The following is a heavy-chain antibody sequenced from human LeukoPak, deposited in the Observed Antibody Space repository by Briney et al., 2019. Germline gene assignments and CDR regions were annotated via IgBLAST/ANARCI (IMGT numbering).Heavy chain of an antibody. CDR1: GYTFTGYY. J-gene: IGHJ4*02. CDR3: ARDRRRFIES. CDR2: INPNSGAT. Sequence: ASVKVSCKASGYTFTGYYIHWVRQAPGQGLEWVGWINPNSGATNYAQEFQGRVTMTRDTSISTAYMELSRLRSDDTAVYYCARDRRRFIESWGQGTLSPSPQ. V-gene: IGHV1-2*02.